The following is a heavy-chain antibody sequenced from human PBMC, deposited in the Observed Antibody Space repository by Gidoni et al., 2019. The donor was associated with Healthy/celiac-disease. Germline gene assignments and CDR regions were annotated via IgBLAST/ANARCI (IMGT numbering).Heavy chain of an antibody. CDR3: ARTMVRGVIIAGFDY. Sequence: QVTLRESGPALVKPTQTLPLTCTFSGFSLSTSGMCVSWSRQPPGKALEWLARIDWDDDKYYSPSLKTRLTISKDTSKNQVVLKMTNMDPVDTATYYCARTMVRGVIIAGFDYWGQGTLVTVSS. J-gene: IGHJ4*02. V-gene: IGHV2-70*15. CDR2: IDWDDDK. D-gene: IGHD3-10*01. CDR1: GFSLSTSGMC.